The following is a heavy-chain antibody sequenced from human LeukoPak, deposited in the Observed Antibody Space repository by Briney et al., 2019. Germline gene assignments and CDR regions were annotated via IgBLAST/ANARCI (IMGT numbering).Heavy chain of an antibody. CDR1: RESFRGYY. Sequence: SETLSLSSAVYRESFRGYYRSWIRQPPGKGLEWGWEINHSGSTNHNPPLTSRVTISGDTSKNQFSLKLSSVTAADTAVYYCARAGKRITMVRGVSAGLDRRAAFDPWGQGTLVTVSS. CDR3: ARAGKRITMVRGVSAGLDRRAAFDP. J-gene: IGHJ5*02. D-gene: IGHD3-10*01. CDR2: INHSGST. V-gene: IGHV4-34*01.